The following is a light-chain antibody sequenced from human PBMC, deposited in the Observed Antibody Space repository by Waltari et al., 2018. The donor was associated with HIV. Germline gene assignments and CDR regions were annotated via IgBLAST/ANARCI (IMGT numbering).Light chain of an antibody. Sequence: SSELTQDPDVSVALGQTLKITCQGGSLRSYYSNWYQQKPGQAPVLVLHGKNSRPSGVPDRFSGSSSGSTSSLTITGAQSEDEAVYYFQSRYSIGISYVFGNGTQFTVL. CDR3: QSRYSIGISYV. CDR1: SLRSYY. V-gene: IGLV3-19*01. J-gene: IGLJ1*01. CDR2: GKN.